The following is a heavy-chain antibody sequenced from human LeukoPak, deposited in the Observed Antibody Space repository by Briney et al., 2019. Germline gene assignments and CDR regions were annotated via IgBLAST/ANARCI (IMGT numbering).Heavy chain of an antibody. D-gene: IGHD2/OR15-2a*01. Sequence: GGSLRLSCAASGVIISSYAMSWVRQAPGKGLEWVSAINGRGDNTYYADFVKGRLTISRDNSKSTVYLQMNGLRTEDTAVYYCAKDRVSPGFNWFDPWGKGTTVTVSS. J-gene: IGHJ5*01. CDR3: AKDRVSPGFNWFDP. V-gene: IGHV3-23*01. CDR1: GVIISSYA. CDR2: INGRGDNT.